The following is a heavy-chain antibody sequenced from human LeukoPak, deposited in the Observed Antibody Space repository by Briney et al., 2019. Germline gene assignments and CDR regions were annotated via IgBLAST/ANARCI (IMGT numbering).Heavy chain of an antibody. V-gene: IGHV3-53*05. J-gene: IGHJ4*02. CDR1: GFTVSSNY. CDR2: IYSGGKT. CDR3: ARDGSGEYSSGQYRLDY. D-gene: IGHD6-19*01. Sequence: SGGSLRLSCAASGFTVSSNYMSWVRQAPGKGLEWVSVIYSGGKTFYADSVKGRFTISRDYSKNTLYLQMNSLRAEDTAVYYCARDGSGEYSSGQYRLDYWGQGTLVTVSS.